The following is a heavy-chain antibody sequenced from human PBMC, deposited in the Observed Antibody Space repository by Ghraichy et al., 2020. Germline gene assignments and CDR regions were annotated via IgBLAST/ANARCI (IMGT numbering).Heavy chain of an antibody. V-gene: IGHV3-48*02. D-gene: IGHD1-26*01. CDR2: IDSTGTSI. Sequence: GGSLRLSCTASGFSFSTSFMDWVRQAPGKGLEWISFIDSTGTSIHYADSVKGRFSISRDNVKNSLFLQISGLRDEDTAVYYCAGGRIGNYVDYWGQGTPVTVS. CDR1: GFSFSTSF. CDR3: AGGRIGNYVDY. J-gene: IGHJ4*02.